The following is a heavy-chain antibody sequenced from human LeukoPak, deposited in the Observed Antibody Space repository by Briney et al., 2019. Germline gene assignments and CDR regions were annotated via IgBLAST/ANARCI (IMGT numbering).Heavy chain of an antibody. V-gene: IGHV1-69*06. J-gene: IGHJ4*02. D-gene: IGHD2-21*02. CDR1: GGIFTSYA. Sequence: SVKVSCKASGGIFTSYAISWVRQAPGQGLEWMGGIIPIFGTANYAQKFQGRVTITADKSTSTAYMELSSLRSEDTAVYYCASGVEVPLVTATLNFDYWGQGTLVTVSS. CDR3: ASGVEVPLVTATLNFDY. CDR2: IIPIFGTA.